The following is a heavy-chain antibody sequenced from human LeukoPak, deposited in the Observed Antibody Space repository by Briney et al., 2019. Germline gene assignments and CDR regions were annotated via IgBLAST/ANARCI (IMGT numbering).Heavy chain of an antibody. V-gene: IGHV1-69*05. Sequence: SVKVSCKASGGTFSSYAISWVRQAPGQGLEWVGGIIPIFGTANYAQKFQGRVTITTDESTSTAYMELSSLRSEDTAVYYCARFEIWGLTTVTTEPDYLGQGTLVTVSS. J-gene: IGHJ4*02. D-gene: IGHD4-11*01. CDR3: ARFEIWGLTTVTTEPDY. CDR1: GGTFSSYA. CDR2: IIPIFGTA.